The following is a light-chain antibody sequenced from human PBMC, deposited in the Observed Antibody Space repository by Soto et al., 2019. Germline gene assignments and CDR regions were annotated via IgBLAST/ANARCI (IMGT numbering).Light chain of an antibody. V-gene: IGKV3-15*01. Sequence: EIVLTQSPATLSVSPGERDTLSCRASQNISTNVAWYQQKPGQAPRLLIHGASTRAPGFPARFSGSGSGTDFTLTISSLQSEDFAVYYCQQYDNWPWTFGQGTKVDIK. CDR3: QQYDNWPWT. CDR2: GAS. CDR1: QNISTN. J-gene: IGKJ1*01.